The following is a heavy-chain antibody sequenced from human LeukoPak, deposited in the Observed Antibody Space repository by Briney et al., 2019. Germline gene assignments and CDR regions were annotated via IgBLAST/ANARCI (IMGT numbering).Heavy chain of an antibody. CDR1: GFIVSNYY. CDR3: ARESGYDPYYHFGMDV. J-gene: IGHJ6*02. D-gene: IGHD5-12*01. Sequence: PGGSLRLTCVASGFIVSNYYMSWVRQAPGKGLEWVSVMYSGGETYYADSVKGRFTISRDNSKNTLYLQMNSLRAEDTAVYYCARESGYDPYYHFGMDVWGRGTTVTVSS. V-gene: IGHV3-66*01. CDR2: MYSGGET.